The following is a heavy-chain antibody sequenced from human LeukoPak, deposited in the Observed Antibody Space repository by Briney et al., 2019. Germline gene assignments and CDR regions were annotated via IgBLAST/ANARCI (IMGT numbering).Heavy chain of an antibody. J-gene: IGHJ6*02. V-gene: IGHV3-30*18. CDR1: GFTFSSYG. CDR3: AKEDYGATYGMDV. Sequence: GGSLRLSCAASGFTFSSYGMHWVRQAPGKGLEWVAVISYDGSNKYYADSVKGRFTISRDNSKNTLYLQMSSLRAEDTAVYYCAKEDYGATYGMDVWGQGTTDTVSS. D-gene: IGHD4-17*01. CDR2: ISYDGSNK.